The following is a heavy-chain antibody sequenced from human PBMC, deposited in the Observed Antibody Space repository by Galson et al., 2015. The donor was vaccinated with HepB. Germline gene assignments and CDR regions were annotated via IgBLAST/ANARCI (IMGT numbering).Heavy chain of an antibody. CDR1: GFTFSSYG. V-gene: IGHV3-30*02. CDR3: AKDLVDTAMVTPFDY. D-gene: IGHD5-18*01. CDR2: IRYDGSNK. Sequence: SLRLSCAASGFTFSSYGMHWVRQAPGKGLEWVAFIRYDGSNKYYADSVKGRFTISRDNSKNTLYLQMNSLRAEDTAVYYCAKDLVDTAMVTPFDYWGQGTLVTVSS. J-gene: IGHJ4*02.